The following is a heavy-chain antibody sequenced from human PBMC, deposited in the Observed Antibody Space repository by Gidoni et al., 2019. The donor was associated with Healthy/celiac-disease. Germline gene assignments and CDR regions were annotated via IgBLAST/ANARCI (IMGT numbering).Heavy chain of an antibody. J-gene: IGHJ6*02. CDR3: ANCLEQPNYYYYYGMDV. Sequence: EVQLLESGGGLVQPGGSLRLSCAASGFTFSSYAMSWVRQAPGKGLEWVSAISGSGGSTYYADSVKGRFTISRDNSKNTLYLQMNSLRAEDTAVYYCANCLEQPNYYYYYGMDVWGQGTTVTVSS. V-gene: IGHV3-23*01. CDR1: GFTFSSYA. D-gene: IGHD6-13*01. CDR2: ISGSGGST.